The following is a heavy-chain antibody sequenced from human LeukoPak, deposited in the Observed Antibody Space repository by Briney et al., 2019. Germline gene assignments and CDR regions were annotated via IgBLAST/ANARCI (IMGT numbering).Heavy chain of an antibody. J-gene: IGHJ4*02. CDR2: INAGNGNT. Sequence: ASVKVSCKASGYTFTIYAMHWVRQAPGQKLEWMGWINAGNGNTKYSQKFQGRVTITRDTSASTAYMELSSLRSEDTAVYYCASSRAVAGTYDLEYYFDYWGQGTLVTVSS. CDR3: ASSRAVAGTYDLEYYFDY. CDR1: GYTFTIYA. D-gene: IGHD6-19*01. V-gene: IGHV1-3*01.